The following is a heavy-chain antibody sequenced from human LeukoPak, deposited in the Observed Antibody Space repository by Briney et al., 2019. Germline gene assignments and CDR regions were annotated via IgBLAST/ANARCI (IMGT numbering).Heavy chain of an antibody. Sequence: SVKVSCKASGGTLSSYAISWVRQAPGQGLEWMGRIIPILGTANYAQKFQGRVTITTDESTSTAYMELSSLRSEDTAVYYCARGRYYGLGSYIYWGQGTLVTVSS. CDR3: ARGRYYGLGSYIY. CDR2: IIPILGTA. D-gene: IGHD3-10*01. J-gene: IGHJ4*02. CDR1: GGTLSSYA. V-gene: IGHV1-69*11.